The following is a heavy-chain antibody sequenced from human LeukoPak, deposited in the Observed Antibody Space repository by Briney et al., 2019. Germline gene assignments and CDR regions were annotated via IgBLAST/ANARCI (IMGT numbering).Heavy chain of an antibody. CDR2: MNPNSGNT. J-gene: IGHJ6*02. CDR1: GYTFTSYD. CDR3: AREDRESGGMDV. D-gene: IGHD2-15*01. Sequence: GASVKVSCKASGYTFTSYDINWVRQATGQGLEWMGWMNPNSGNTGYAQKFQGRVTLTRDTSITTAHMELTRLTSDDTAVYYCAREDRESGGMDVWGQGTAVSVSS. V-gene: IGHV1-8*01.